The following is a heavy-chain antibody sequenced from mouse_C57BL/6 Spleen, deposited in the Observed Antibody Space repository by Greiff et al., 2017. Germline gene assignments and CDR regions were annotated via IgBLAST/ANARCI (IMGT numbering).Heavy chain of an antibody. V-gene: IGHV1-20*01. D-gene: IGHD1-1*01. Sequence: EVQVVESGPELVKPGDSVKISCKASGYSFTGYFMNWVMQSHGKSLEWIGRINPYNGDTFYNQKFKGKATLTVDKSSSTAHMELRSLTSEDSAVYYCARSDDYYGSSDWYFDVWGTGTTVTVSS. CDR1: GYSFTGYF. J-gene: IGHJ1*03. CDR3: ARSDDYYGSSDWYFDV. CDR2: INPYNGDT.